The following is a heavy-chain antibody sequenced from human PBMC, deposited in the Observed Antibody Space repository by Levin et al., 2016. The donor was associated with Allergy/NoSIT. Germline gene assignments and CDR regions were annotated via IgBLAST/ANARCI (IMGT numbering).Heavy chain of an antibody. CDR1: GFTFSSYA. Sequence: GGSLRLSCAASGFTFSSYAMSWVRQGPGKGLEWVSVISASGGTTHYADSVKGRFTISRDNSGNTVFLQMNSLRAEDTAVYYCTKRVGVANSKGIDYWGQGTLVTVSS. CDR2: ISASGGTT. J-gene: IGHJ4*02. D-gene: IGHD2-15*01. V-gene: IGHV3-23*01. CDR3: TKRVGVANSKGIDY.